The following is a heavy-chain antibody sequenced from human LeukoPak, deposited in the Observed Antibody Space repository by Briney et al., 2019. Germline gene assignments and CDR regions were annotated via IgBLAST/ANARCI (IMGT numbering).Heavy chain of an antibody. CDR3: ARTNSGYDTDYYYYYMDV. J-gene: IGHJ6*03. CDR1: GGSFSGYY. V-gene: IGHV4-34*01. D-gene: IGHD5-12*01. CDR2: INHSGST. Sequence: PSETLSLTCAVYGGSFSGYYWSWIRQPPGKGLEWIGEINHSGSTNYNPSLKSRVTISVDTSKNQFSLKLSSVTAADTAVYYCARTNSGYDTDYYYYYMDVWGKGTTVTISS.